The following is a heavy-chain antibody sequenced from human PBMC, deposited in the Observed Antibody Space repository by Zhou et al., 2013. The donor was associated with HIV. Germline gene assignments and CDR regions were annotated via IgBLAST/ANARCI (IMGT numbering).Heavy chain of an antibody. J-gene: IGHJ4*02. V-gene: IGHV1-69*04. CDR3: ARDSGYRSTRSWTYFDY. CDR1: GGTFSSYA. Sequence: QVQLVQSGAEVKKPGSSVKVSCKASGGTFSSYAISWVRQAPGQGLEWMGRIIPILGIANYAQKFQGRVTITADKSTSTAYMELSSLRSEDTAVYYCARDSGYRSTRSWTYFDYWGQGTLVTVSS. D-gene: IGHD2-8*01. CDR2: IIPILGIA.